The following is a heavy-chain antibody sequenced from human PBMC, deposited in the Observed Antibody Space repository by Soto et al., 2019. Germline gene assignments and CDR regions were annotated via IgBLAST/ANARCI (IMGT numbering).Heavy chain of an antibody. CDR3: ARGRYGDS. CDR1: GYDFTTYG. D-gene: IGHD1-1*01. V-gene: IGHV1-18*01. Sequence: QVHLVQSGAEVKKPGASVKVSCKGSGYDFTTYGITWVRQAPGQGLEWMAWISAHNGNTDYAQKLXGXVXVTRDTSTSTAYMELRSLRSDDTAVYYCARGRYGDSWGQGALVTVSS. J-gene: IGHJ4*02. CDR2: ISAHNGNT.